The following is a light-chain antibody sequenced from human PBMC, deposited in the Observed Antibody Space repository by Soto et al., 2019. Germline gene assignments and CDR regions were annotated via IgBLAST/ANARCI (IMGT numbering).Light chain of an antibody. CDR2: GAS. Sequence: EKVMTQSPATLSVSPGERVTLSCRASQSVGTKLAWYQQKPGQAPGLLIYGASTRATGVPARFSGSGSGTEFTLTISSLQCEDLGIYYCQQYDVWPVVTFGGGTKVEIK. J-gene: IGKJ4*02. V-gene: IGKV3-15*01. CDR1: QSVGTK. CDR3: QQYDVWPVVT.